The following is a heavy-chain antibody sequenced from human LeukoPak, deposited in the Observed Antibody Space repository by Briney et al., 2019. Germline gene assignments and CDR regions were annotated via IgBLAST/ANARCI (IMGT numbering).Heavy chain of an antibody. D-gene: IGHD3-10*01. J-gene: IGHJ4*02. V-gene: IGHV4-4*07. CDR2: IYTSGST. CDR1: GGSISSYY. Sequence: SETLSLTCTVSGGSISSYYWSWIRQPAGKGLEWIGRIYTSGSTNYNPSLKSRVTMSVDTSKNQFSLKLSSVTAADTAVYYCARAYGSGTDTPPYYFDYWGQGTLVTVSS. CDR3: ARAYGSGTDTPPYYFDY.